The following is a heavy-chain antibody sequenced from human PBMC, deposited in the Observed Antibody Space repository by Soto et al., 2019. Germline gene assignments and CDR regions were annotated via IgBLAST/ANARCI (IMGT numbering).Heavy chain of an antibody. CDR3: AKDQGSGYLLGGYYYYYGMDV. D-gene: IGHD5-12*01. Sequence: LRLSCAASGFTFSSYGMHWVRQAPGKGLEWVAVISYDGSNKYYADSVKGRFTISRDNSKNTLYLQMNSLRAEDTAVYYCAKDQGSGYLLGGYYYYYGMDVWGQGTTVTVSS. CDR2: ISYDGSNK. V-gene: IGHV3-30*18. J-gene: IGHJ6*02. CDR1: GFTFSSYG.